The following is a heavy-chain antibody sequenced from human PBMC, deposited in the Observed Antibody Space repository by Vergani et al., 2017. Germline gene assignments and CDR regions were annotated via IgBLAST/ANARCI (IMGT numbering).Heavy chain of an antibody. J-gene: IGHJ4*01. D-gene: IGHD3-9*01. CDR2: NYHSGGA. Sequence: QLHLQESGPGLVKPSETLSLTCTVSGGSITRSSYYWGRIRQPPGQGVEWIGNNYHSGGAYDNPSLKGCATISVDTSKNQFSLEATSDTAAHTAIYFCARTKSFSLRYFHFALWGQGTLVTVSS. V-gene: IGHV4-39*01. CDR1: GGSITRSSYY. CDR3: ARTKSFSLRYFHFAL.